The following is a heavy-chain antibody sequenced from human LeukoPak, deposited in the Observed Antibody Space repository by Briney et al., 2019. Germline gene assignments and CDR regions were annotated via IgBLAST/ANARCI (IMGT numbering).Heavy chain of an antibody. CDR2: IWYDGSDK. V-gene: IGHV3-33*01. CDR1: GFTFSSYG. CDR3: ATDQGIY. Sequence: GGSLRLSCAASGFTFSSYGMHWVRQAPGRGLEWVAVIWYDGSDKYYADSVKGRFTISRDNSKNTLYLQMNSLRAEDTAVYYCATDQGIYWGQGILVTVSS. J-gene: IGHJ4*02.